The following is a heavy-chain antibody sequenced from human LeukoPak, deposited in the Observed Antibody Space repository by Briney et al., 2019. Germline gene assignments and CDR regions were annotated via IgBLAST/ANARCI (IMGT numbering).Heavy chain of an antibody. D-gene: IGHD2-2*01. CDR1: GFTFSSYA. Sequence: GGSRRFSCAPSGFTFSSYAMSWVPKAPGKGREGVSTISGSGGSKYYADLVKGRFTIPRDNAKNSFYLQMTSLKAEARPGIYGAKGRTIGVVPAVAFDYGGQGTLVTVSS. CDR3: AKGRTIGVVPAVAFDY. CDR2: ISGSGGSK. J-gene: IGHJ4*02. V-gene: IGHV3-23*01.